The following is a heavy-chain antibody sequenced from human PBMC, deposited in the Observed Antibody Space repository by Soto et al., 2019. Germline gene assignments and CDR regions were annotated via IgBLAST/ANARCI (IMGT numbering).Heavy chain of an antibody. CDR1: GFTFSSYD. D-gene: IGHD3-22*01. Sequence: GGSLRLSCAASGFTFSSYDMSWGRQAPGEGLEWVSAIIANGASTYYADSVKGRFTISRDNSKNTLFLQMTSLRAEDTAVYYCGKERIESYDTSGVDPWGQGTLVTVSS. CDR2: IIANGAST. J-gene: IGHJ5*02. CDR3: GKERIESYDTSGVDP. V-gene: IGHV3-23*01.